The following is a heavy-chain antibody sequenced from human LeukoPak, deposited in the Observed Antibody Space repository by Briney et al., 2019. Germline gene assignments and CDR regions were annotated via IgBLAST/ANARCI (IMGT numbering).Heavy chain of an antibody. CDR1: GGSISSSTYY. CDR2: IYYGGST. V-gene: IGHV4-39*01. D-gene: IGHD3-10*01. CDR3: ARMRARPFNFGSGLSWFDP. Sequence: NPSETLSLTCTVSGGSISSSTYYWAWIRQPPGKGLEWIGTIYYGGSTYYNPSLTSRVTLFVDTSKNQFSLKLSSVTAADTAVYFCARMRARPFNFGSGLSWFDPWGQGTLVTVSS. J-gene: IGHJ5*02.